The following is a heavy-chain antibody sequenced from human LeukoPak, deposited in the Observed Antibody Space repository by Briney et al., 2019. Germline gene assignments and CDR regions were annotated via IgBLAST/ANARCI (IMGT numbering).Heavy chain of an antibody. CDR2: IYYSGST. CDR3: ARDRGDYGDAFDI. V-gene: IGHV4-59*12. CDR1: GGSISSYY. D-gene: IGHD3-10*01. Sequence: SETLSLTCTVSGGSISSYYWSWIRQPPGKGLEWIGYIYYSGSTNYNPSLKSRVTISVDTSKNQFSLKLSSVTAADTAVYYCARDRGDYGDAFDIWAQGKMVTVSS. J-gene: IGHJ3*02.